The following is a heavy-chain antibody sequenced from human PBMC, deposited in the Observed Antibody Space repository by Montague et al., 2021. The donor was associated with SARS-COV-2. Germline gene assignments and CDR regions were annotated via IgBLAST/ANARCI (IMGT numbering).Heavy chain of an antibody. CDR3: ARVPAWNYVADY. V-gene: IGHV4-61*02. D-gene: IGHD1-7*01. CDR2: IHASGIT. CDR1: GGSISSASFY. Sequence: TLSLTCTVSGGSISSASFYWTWLRQSAGKGLEWIGRIHASGITNYNPSLKSRVAMSVDTSKNHFSLSLNSVTAADTATYYCARVPAWNYVADYWGQGTLVTVSS. J-gene: IGHJ4*02.